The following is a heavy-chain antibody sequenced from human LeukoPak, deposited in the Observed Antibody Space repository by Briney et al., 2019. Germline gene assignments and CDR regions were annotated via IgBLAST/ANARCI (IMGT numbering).Heavy chain of an antibody. V-gene: IGHV3-33*01. CDR2: IWYDGSNK. CDR3: ARDGSTYILWFGESNWFDP. D-gene: IGHD3-10*01. J-gene: IGHJ5*02. Sequence: PGGSLRLSCAASGFTFSSYGMHWVRQAPGKGLEWVAVIWYDGSNKYYADSVKGRFTISRDNSKNTLYLQMNSLRAEDTAVYYCARDGSTYILWFGESNWFDPWGQGTLVTVSS. CDR1: GFTFSSYG.